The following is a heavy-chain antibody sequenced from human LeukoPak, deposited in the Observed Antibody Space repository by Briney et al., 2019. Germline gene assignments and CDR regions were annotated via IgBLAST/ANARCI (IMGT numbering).Heavy chain of an antibody. CDR1: GGSISSSSYY. J-gene: IGHJ5*02. Sequence: SETLSLTCTVSGGSISSSSYYWGWIRQPPGKGLEWIGSIYYSGSTYYNPSLKSRVTISVDTSKNQFSLKLSSVTAADTAVYYCARDKDSTGRGNWFDPWGQGTLVTVSS. CDR3: ARDKDSTGRGNWFDP. D-gene: IGHD1-14*01. V-gene: IGHV4-39*07. CDR2: IYYSGST.